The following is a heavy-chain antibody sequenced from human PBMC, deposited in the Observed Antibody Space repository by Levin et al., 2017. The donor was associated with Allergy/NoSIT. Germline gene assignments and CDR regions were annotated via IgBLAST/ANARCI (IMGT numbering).Heavy chain of an antibody. CDR1: GFTFSSYA. CDR2: ISGSGGST. CDR3: AKDRRYSSGYWDPFDY. V-gene: IGHV3-23*01. D-gene: IGHD3-22*01. J-gene: IGHJ4*02. Sequence: LSLTCAASGFTFSSYAMNWVRQAPGKGLEWVSAISGSGGSTYYADSVKGRFTISRDNSKNTLYLQMNSLRAEDTAVYYCAKDRRYSSGYWDPFDYWGQGTLVTVSS.